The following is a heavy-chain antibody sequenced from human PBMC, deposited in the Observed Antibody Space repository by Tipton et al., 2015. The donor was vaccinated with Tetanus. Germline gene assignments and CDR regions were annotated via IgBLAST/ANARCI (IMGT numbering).Heavy chain of an antibody. V-gene: IGHV4-34*01. Sequence: TLSLTCGVLGDYLSDYYWTWVRQPPGKGLEWIGEIQRGGSTNYNPSLKSRVSMSLDTSTSQFSLELTSATAADTAVYYCAREHIRLIGEVIFRFFDLWGRGTLVTVSS. J-gene: IGHJ2*01. CDR3: AREHIRLIGEVIFRFFDL. CDR2: IQRGGST. CDR1: GDYLSDYY. D-gene: IGHD3-3*01.